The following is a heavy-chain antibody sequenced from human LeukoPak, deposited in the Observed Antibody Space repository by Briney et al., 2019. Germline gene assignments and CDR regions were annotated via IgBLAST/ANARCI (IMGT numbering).Heavy chain of an antibody. Sequence: SVKVSCKASGGTFSSYAISWVRQAPGQGLEWMGRIIPIFGTANYAQKFQGRVTITTDESTSTAYMELSSLRSEDTAVYYCARHPSYGDRDAFDIWGQGTMVTVSS. CDR1: GGTFSSYA. CDR2: IIPIFGTA. J-gene: IGHJ3*02. V-gene: IGHV1-69*05. CDR3: ARHPSYGDRDAFDI. D-gene: IGHD4-17*01.